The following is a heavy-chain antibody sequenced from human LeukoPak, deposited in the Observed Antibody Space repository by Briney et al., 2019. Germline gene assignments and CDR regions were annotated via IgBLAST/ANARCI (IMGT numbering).Heavy chain of an antibody. Sequence: SEILSLTCTVSGGSFSIYYWSWIRQPPGKGLEWIGYIYYSGSTNYNPSLKSRVTISVDTSKNQFPLKLSSVTAADTAVYYCARAPGYSYGLSPGLLYYYMDVWGKGTTVTVSS. V-gene: IGHV4-59*01. D-gene: IGHD5-18*01. CDR3: ARAPGYSYGLSPGLLYYYMDV. J-gene: IGHJ6*03. CDR2: IYYSGST. CDR1: GGSFSIYY.